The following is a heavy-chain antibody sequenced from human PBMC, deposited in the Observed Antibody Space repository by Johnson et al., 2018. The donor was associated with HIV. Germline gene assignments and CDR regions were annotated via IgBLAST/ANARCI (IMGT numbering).Heavy chain of an antibody. CDR1: GFTFSSYA. Sequence: QVQLVESGGGVVQPGRSLRLSCAASGFTFSSYAMHWVRQAPGKGLEWVAVISYDGSIKYFADSVKGRFTISRDNSKNTLHLQMNSLRPEDTAVYSCARNSGNGLVLRGDAFDMWGQGTMVTVSS. CDR2: ISYDGSIK. D-gene: IGHD2-8*01. J-gene: IGHJ3*02. V-gene: IGHV3-30-3*01. CDR3: ARNSGNGLVLRGDAFDM.